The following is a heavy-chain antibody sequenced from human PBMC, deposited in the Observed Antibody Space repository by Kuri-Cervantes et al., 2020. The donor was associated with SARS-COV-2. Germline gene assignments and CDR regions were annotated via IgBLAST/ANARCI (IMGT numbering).Heavy chain of an antibody. J-gene: IGHJ3*02. Sequence: GGSLRLSCEASGFTFVSHAMHWVRQAPGKGLEWVAVVSYDGRTKFYADSVQGRFTISRDNSKNTLYLQMNSLRVEDTAVYYCARSGYTYGYYFSAFDIWGQGTMVTVSS. V-gene: IGHV3-30*04. CDR3: ARSGYTYGYYFSAFDI. CDR1: GFTFVSHA. D-gene: IGHD5-18*01. CDR2: VSYDGRTK.